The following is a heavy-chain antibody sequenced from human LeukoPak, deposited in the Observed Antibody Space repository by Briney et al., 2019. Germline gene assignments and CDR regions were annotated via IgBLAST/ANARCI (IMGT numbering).Heavy chain of an antibody. CDR1: GASITSYY. Sequence: SETLSLTCSVSGASITSYYWSWIRQPAGKGLEWIGRIYTSGSTNYNPSLKSRVTMSVDTSKNQFSLKLSSVTAAGTAVYYCARVKFDYYDSSEAFDIWGQGTMVTVSS. CDR2: IYTSGST. V-gene: IGHV4-4*07. J-gene: IGHJ3*02. CDR3: ARVKFDYYDSSEAFDI. D-gene: IGHD3-22*01.